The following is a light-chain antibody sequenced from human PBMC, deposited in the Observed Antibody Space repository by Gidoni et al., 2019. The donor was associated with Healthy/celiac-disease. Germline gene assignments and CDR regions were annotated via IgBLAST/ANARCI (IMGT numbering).Light chain of an antibody. Sequence: SYELTQPPAVSVSPGQTARITCSGDALPKQYAYWYQQKPGQAPVLVIYNDSERPSGIPERFSGSISGTTVTLTISGVQAEDEADYYCQSADSSGTYVVFGGGTKLTVL. CDR2: NDS. CDR3: QSADSSGTYVV. CDR1: ALPKQY. V-gene: IGLV3-25*03. J-gene: IGLJ2*01.